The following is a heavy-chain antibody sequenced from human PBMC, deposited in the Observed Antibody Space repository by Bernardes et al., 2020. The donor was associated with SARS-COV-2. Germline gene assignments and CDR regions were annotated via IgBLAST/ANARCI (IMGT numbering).Heavy chain of an antibody. Sequence: ASVKVSCKASGYPFTGYYIHWVRQAPGQGLEWMGWINPNSGGTNYAQKFQGRVTMTRDTSISTANMELSRLRSDDTAVYYFALPPTNYDRYGMDVWGQGTTGTVSS. V-gene: IGHV1-2*02. CDR1: GYPFTGYY. J-gene: IGHJ6*02. CDR2: INPNSGGT. D-gene: IGHD3-22*01. CDR3: ALPPTNYDRYGMDV.